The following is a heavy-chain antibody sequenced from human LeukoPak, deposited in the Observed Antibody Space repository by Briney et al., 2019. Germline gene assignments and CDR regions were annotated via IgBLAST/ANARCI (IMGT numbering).Heavy chain of an antibody. CDR2: ISYDGSNK. Sequence: GGSLRLSCAASGFTFSSYAMHWVRQAPGKGLERVAVISYDGSNKYYADSVKGRFTISRDNSKNTLYLQMNSLRAEDTAVYYCARIRGWVYFDYWGQGTLVTVSS. J-gene: IGHJ4*02. CDR1: GFTFSSYA. CDR3: ARIRGWVYFDY. V-gene: IGHV3-30*04. D-gene: IGHD3-10*01.